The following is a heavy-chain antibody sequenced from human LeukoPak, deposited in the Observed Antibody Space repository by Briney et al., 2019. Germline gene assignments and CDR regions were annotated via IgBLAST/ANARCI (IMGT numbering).Heavy chain of an antibody. V-gene: IGHV3-23*01. Sequence: GGSLRLSCAASGFTFSNAWMNWVRQAPGKGLEWVSAISGSGGNTYYADSVKGRFSISRDNSKKTLYLQMNSLRAEDTALYYCALSLGYSSDYWGQGSLVTVSS. D-gene: IGHD6-13*01. J-gene: IGHJ4*02. CDR2: ISGSGGNT. CDR1: GFTFSNAW. CDR3: ALSLGYSSDY.